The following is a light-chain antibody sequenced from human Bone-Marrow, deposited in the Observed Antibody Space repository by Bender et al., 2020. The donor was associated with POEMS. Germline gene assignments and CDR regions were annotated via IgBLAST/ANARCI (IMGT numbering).Light chain of an antibody. Sequence: QSALTQPASVSGSPGQSITISCTGSSSDVGDYNYVSWYQHYPGKAPKLMIYDVSNRPSGVPDRFSGSKSGTSASLAITGLQSDDEAIYFCVAWDASLNGWVFGGGTKLTVL. V-gene: IGLV2-14*03. CDR2: DVS. J-gene: IGLJ3*02. CDR3: VAWDASLNGWV. CDR1: SSDVGDYNY.